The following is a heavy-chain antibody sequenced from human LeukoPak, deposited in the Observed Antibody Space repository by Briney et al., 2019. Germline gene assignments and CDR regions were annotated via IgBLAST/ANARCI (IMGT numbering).Heavy chain of an antibody. CDR2: INPSGGST. D-gene: IGHD5-18*01. Sequence: ASVKVSCKASGYTFTSYYMHWVRQAPGQGLEWMGIINPSGGSTSYAQKFQGRVTMTRDMSTSTVYMELSSLRSEDTAVYYCARVSGSPRGYSCGYLFDYWGQGTLVTVSS. J-gene: IGHJ4*02. V-gene: IGHV1-46*01. CDR1: GYTFTSYY. CDR3: ARVSGSPRGYSCGYLFDY.